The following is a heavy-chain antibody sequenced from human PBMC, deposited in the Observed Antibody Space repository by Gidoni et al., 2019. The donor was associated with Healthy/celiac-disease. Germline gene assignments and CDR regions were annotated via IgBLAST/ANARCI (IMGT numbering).Heavy chain of an antibody. D-gene: IGHD4-17*01. CDR1: GFTFDDYG. J-gene: IGHJ4*02. CDR2: INWNGGST. V-gene: IGHV3-20*04. Sequence: EVQLVESGGGVVRPGGSLRLSCAASGFTFDDYGMSWVRQAQGKGLVWVSGINWNGGSTGYAASVKGRFTISRDNAKNSLYLQMNSLRAEDTALYYCARVHYGGGDYYFDYWGQGTLVTVSS. CDR3: ARVHYGGGDYYFDY.